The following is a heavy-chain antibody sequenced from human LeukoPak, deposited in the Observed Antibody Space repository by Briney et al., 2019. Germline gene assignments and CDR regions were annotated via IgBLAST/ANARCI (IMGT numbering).Heavy chain of an antibody. J-gene: IGHJ4*02. D-gene: IGHD6-13*01. CDR2: LRQDGDTK. V-gene: IGHV3-7*03. CDR1: GFPFNAYW. Sequence: GGSLRLSCAASGFPFNAYWMTWVRQAPGKGLEGVANLRQDGDTKYYVDSVKGRFTISRDNAMNSLYLQMNSLRAEDTAIYYCARSLPYGTTWYGRSDFWGQGTLVTVSS. CDR3: ARSLPYGTTWYGRSDF.